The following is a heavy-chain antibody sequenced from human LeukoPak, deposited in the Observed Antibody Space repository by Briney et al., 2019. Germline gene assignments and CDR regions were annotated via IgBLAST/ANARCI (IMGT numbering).Heavy chain of an antibody. CDR3: ARGDPGLDAFDI. J-gene: IGHJ3*02. CDR1: GGSFSGYY. Sequence: PSETLSLTCAVYGGSFSGYYWSWIRQPPGKGLEWIGEINHSGSTNYSPSLKSRVTISVDTSKNQFSLKLSSVTAADTAVYYCARGDPGLDAFDIWGQGTMVTVSS. CDR2: INHSGST. D-gene: IGHD1-1*01. V-gene: IGHV4-34*01.